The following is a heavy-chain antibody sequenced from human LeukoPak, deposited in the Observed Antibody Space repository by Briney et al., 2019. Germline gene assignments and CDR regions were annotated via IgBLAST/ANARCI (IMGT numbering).Heavy chain of an antibody. Sequence: SVKVSCKASGGTFSSYAISWVRQAPGQGLEWMGRIIPILGIANYAQKFQGRVTITADKSTSTAYMELSSLRSEDTAVYYCARDYIGTYYYGSGSRHNWFDPWGQGALVTVSS. CDR3: ARDYIGTYYYGSGSRHNWFDP. J-gene: IGHJ5*02. D-gene: IGHD3-10*01. V-gene: IGHV1-69*04. CDR1: GGTFSSYA. CDR2: IIPILGIA.